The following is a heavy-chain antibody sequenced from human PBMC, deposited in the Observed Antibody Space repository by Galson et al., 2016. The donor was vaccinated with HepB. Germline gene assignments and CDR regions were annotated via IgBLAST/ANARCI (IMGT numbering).Heavy chain of an antibody. D-gene: IGHD3-10*01. CDR1: GGSISSGAYS. CDR2: IYHSGST. Sequence: TLSLTCAVSGGSISSGAYSWSWIRQPPRKGLEWIGYIYHSGSTYYNPSLKSRVTISVDRSKNQFSLRLNSVTAADTAVYYCARIHGSGSRSDWYFDLWGRGTLVTVSS. CDR3: ARIHGSGSRSDWYFDL. V-gene: IGHV4-30-2*01. J-gene: IGHJ2*01.